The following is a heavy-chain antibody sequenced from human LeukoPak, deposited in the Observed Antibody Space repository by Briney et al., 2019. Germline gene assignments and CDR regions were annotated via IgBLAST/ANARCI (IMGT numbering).Heavy chain of an antibody. D-gene: IGHD5-24*01. Sequence: GGSLRLSCAASGFTFSSYWMNWARQAPGKGLEWVANIKEDGSDKYYVDSVKGRFTISRDNAKNSLYLEMNSLRAEDTAIYFCARGLQWRWLQSYFDFWGQGTLVTVSS. CDR2: IKEDGSDK. V-gene: IGHV3-7*03. CDR1: GFTFSSYW. CDR3: ARGLQWRWLQSYFDF. J-gene: IGHJ4*02.